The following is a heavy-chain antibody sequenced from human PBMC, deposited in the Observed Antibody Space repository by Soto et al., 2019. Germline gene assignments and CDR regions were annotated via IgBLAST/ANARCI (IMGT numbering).Heavy chain of an antibody. D-gene: IGHD6-13*01. Sequence: QVQLQESGPGLVKPSETLSLTCTVSGDSISSYYWSWIRQPPGKGLEWIGYIYYSGSTNYNPSLKSRVTISVDTSKNQFSLNLSYVTAADTAVYYCASSNIAAAGFYYYGMDVWGRGTTVTVSS. J-gene: IGHJ6*02. V-gene: IGHV4-59*01. CDR3: ASSNIAAAGFYYYGMDV. CDR1: GDSISSYY. CDR2: IYYSGST.